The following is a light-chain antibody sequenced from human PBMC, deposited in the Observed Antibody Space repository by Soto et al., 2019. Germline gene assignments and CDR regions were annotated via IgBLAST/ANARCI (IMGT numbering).Light chain of an antibody. Sequence: QSALTQPPSASGSPGQSVTISCAGTSSDVGAYDYVSWYQQHPGRAPKLMIYEVTKRPSGVPDRFSGSKSGNTASLTVSGLQAEDEADYYCSSYPGSNIFYVFGTGTKLTVL. CDR3: SSYPGSNIFYV. CDR2: EVT. J-gene: IGLJ1*01. V-gene: IGLV2-8*01. CDR1: SSDVGAYDY.